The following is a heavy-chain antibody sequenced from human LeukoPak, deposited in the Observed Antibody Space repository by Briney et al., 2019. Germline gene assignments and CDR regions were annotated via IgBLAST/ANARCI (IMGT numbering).Heavy chain of an antibody. V-gene: IGHV3-74*03. CDR2: INSDGSST. CDR1: GFTFSSYW. CDR3: VRDRGIQLWTLDY. J-gene: IGHJ4*02. D-gene: IGHD5-18*01. Sequence: PGGSLRLSCAASGFTFSSYWMHWVRQAPGKGLVWVSRINSDGSSTMYADSVKGRFTISRDNAKNTLYLQMNGLRAEDTAVYYCVRDRGIQLWTLDYWGQGTLVTVSS.